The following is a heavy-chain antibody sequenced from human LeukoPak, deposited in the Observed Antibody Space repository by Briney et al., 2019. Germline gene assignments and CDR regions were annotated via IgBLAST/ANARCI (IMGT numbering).Heavy chain of an antibody. CDR2: IRYDGSNK. Sequence: GGSLRLSCVASGFTFSAFSMNWVRQAPGKGLEWVAFIRYDGSNKYYADSVKGRFTISRDNSKTTMFLQMNSLRVEDTALYYCARGARLQPMGEFWGQGTLVTVSS. CDR1: GFTFSAFS. V-gene: IGHV3-30*02. CDR3: ARGARLQPMGEF. J-gene: IGHJ4*02. D-gene: IGHD4-11*01.